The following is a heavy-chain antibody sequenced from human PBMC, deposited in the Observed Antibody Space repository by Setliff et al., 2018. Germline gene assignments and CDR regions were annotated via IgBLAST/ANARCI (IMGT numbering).Heavy chain of an antibody. CDR1: GFTVSSNY. D-gene: IGHD3-16*01. Sequence: GGSLRLSCAASGFTVSSNYMNWVRQAPGKGLEWVASFSSRNDYIYHADSVKGRFTISRDNSKNTLFLQMNSLRAEDTAVYYCAKGRLGGHHGWFDPWGQGTLVTAPQ. CDR2: FSSRNDYI. CDR3: AKGRLGGHHGWFDP. J-gene: IGHJ5*02. V-gene: IGHV3-21*04.